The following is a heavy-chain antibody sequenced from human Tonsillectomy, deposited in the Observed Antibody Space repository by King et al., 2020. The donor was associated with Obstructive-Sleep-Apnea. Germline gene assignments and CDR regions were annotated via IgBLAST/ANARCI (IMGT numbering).Heavy chain of an antibody. V-gene: IGHV3-23*04. Sequence: DVQLVESGGGLVQPGGSLRLSCAASGFTFSKFAMSWVRQAPGRGLEWVSAISDSTAGTGSYYADSVKGRFTLSRDNSKNTLYLHMNSLGADDTALYYCAKDMGGGPAANFDYWGQGTLVTVSS. CDR2: ISDSTAGTGS. D-gene: IGHD2-2*01. CDR3: AKDMGGGPAANFDY. CDR1: GFTFSKFA. J-gene: IGHJ4*02.